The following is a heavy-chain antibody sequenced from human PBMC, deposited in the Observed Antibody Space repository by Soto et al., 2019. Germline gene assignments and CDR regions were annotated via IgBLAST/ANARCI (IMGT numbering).Heavy chain of an antibody. CDR3: ARKGGTSTSS. Sequence: SETLSLTCTVSGGSITSSGYYWAWIRQSPGKGLEWIGSIYYSGSTNYNPSLKSRVALSVDTPKNQFSLKLSSVTAADTAVYYCARKGGTSTSSWGQGTLVTVSS. CDR2: IYYSGST. D-gene: IGHD2-2*01. J-gene: IGHJ5*02. V-gene: IGHV4-39*01. CDR1: GGSITSSGYY.